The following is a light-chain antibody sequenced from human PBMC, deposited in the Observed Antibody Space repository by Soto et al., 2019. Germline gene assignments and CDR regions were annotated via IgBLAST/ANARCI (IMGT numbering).Light chain of an antibody. Sequence: EIVLTQSPGTLSLSPGERATLSCRVSQSVSSSYLAWYQQKPGQAPRLLIYGVSSRATGIPDRFSGSGSRTDFTLTISRLEPEDFAVYYCQQYASSPRTFGQGTKVDIK. CDR2: GVS. V-gene: IGKV3-20*01. J-gene: IGKJ1*01. CDR1: QSVSSSY. CDR3: QQYASSPRT.